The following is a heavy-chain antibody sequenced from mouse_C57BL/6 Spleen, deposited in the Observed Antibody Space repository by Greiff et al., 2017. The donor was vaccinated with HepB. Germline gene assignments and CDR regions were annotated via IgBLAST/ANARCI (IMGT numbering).Heavy chain of an antibody. CDR1: GFTFSSYT. CDR3: ARHRDGYVFAY. Sequence: DVMLVESGGGLVKPGGSLKLSCAASGFTFSSYTMSWVRQTPEKRLEWVATISGGGGNTYYPDSVKGRFTISRDNAKNTLYLQMSSLRSEDTALYYCARHRDGYVFAYWGQGTLVTVSA. D-gene: IGHD2-2*01. V-gene: IGHV5-9*01. J-gene: IGHJ3*01. CDR2: ISGGGGNT.